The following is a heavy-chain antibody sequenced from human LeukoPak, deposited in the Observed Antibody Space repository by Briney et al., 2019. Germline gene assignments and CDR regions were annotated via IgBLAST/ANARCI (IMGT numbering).Heavy chain of an antibody. CDR1: GFTFDDYA. D-gene: IGHD1-7*01. V-gene: IGHV3-9*01. J-gene: IGHJ4*02. Sequence: GGSLRLSCAASGFTFDDYAMHWVRQAPGKGLEWVSGISWNSGSIGYADSVKGRFTISRDNAKNSLYLRMNSLRAEDTALYYCARARGNSYFDDWGQGTLVTVSS. CDR2: ISWNSGSI. CDR3: ARARGNSYFDD.